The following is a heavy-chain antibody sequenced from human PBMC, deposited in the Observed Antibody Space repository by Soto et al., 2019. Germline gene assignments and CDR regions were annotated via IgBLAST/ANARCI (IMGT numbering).Heavy chain of an antibody. CDR2: IYYSGST. V-gene: IGHV4-59*01. J-gene: IGHJ5*02. CDR1: GGSLSSYY. Sequence: TLSLTCTVSGGSLSSYYWSWIRQPPGKGLEWIGYIYYSGSTNYNPSLKSRVTISVDTSKNQFSLKLSSVTAADTAVYYCARRLPSGIAARPAWFDPWGHGTPVTV. D-gene: IGHD6-6*01. CDR3: ARRLPSGIAARPAWFDP.